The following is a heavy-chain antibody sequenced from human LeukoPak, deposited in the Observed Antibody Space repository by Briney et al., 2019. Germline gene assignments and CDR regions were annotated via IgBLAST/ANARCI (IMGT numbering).Heavy chain of an antibody. CDR2: ISAYNGNT. J-gene: IGHJ6*03. D-gene: IGHD3-10*01. V-gene: IGHV1-18*01. CDR3: ARVRMVRGVISYYMDV. CDR1: GYTFTSYG. Sequence: ASVKVSCKASGYTFTSYGISWVRQAPGQGFEWMGWISAYNGNTNYAQKLQGRVTMTTDTSTSTAYMELRSLRSDDTAVYYCARVRMVRGVISYYMDVWGKGTTVTVSS.